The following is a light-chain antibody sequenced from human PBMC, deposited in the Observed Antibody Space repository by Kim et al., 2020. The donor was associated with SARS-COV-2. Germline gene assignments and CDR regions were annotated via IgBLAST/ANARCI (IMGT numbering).Light chain of an antibody. J-gene: IGLJ2*01. Sequence: YELTQPPSVSVSPGQTASITCSGDNLGHKYSSWYQQKPGQSPVMVIYQNSKRPSGIPERLSGSNSGNTATLTISETQPMDEADYYCQAWDSSTAVFGGGTQLTVL. CDR1: NLGHKY. CDR2: QNS. V-gene: IGLV3-1*01. CDR3: QAWDSSTAV.